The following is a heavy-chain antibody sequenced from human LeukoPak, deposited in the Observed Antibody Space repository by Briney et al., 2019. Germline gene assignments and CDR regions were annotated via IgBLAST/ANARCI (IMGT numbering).Heavy chain of an antibody. J-gene: IGHJ4*02. D-gene: IGHD7-27*01. CDR2: ISSSSSYI. V-gene: IGHV3-21*01. Sequence: GGSLRLSCAASGFTFSSYSMNWVRQAPGKGLEWVSSISSSSSYIYYADSVKGRITISRDNAKNPLYLQMNSLRAEDTAVYYCARDWALTGLEPDYWGQGTLVTVSS. CDR3: ARDWALTGLEPDY. CDR1: GFTFSSYS.